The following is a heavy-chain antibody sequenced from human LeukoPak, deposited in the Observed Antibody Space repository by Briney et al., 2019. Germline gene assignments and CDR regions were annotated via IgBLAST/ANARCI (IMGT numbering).Heavy chain of an antibody. Sequence: GGSLRLSCAASGITFSAYWMHWVRQAPGKGLEWVASIDTDGRTTAYVDSVKGRFTISRDNAKSTLYMQLNSLRAEATAVYYCARGGPTVVRLLVYWGQGTLVTVSS. CDR3: ARGGPTVVRLLVY. CDR2: IDTDGRTT. V-gene: IGHV3-74*01. CDR1: GITFSAYW. J-gene: IGHJ4*02. D-gene: IGHD4-23*01.